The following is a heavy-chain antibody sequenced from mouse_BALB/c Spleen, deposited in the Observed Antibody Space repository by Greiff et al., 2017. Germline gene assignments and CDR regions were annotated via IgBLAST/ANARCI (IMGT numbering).Heavy chain of an antibody. CDR1: GYTFTSYW. J-gene: IGHJ3*01. Sequence: LQQPGSELVRPGASVKLSCKASGYTFTSYWMHWVKQRPGQGLEWIGNIYPGSGSTNYDEKFKSKATLTVDTSSSTAYMQLSGLTSEDSAVYYCTKDYDGPWFAYWGQGTLVTVSA. CDR3: TKDYDGPWFAY. D-gene: IGHD2-4*01. V-gene: IGHV1S22*01. CDR2: IYPGSGST.